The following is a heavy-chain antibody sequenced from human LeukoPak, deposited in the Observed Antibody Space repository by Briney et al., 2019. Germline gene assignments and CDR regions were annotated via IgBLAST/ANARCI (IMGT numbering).Heavy chain of an antibody. J-gene: IGHJ5*02. V-gene: IGHV1-2*04. CDR2: INPNSGGT. Sequence: GASVKVSCKPSGYTFTGYYMHWGRQGPGQGLEWMGWINPNSGGTNYTQKLQGWVTMTRDTSISTAYMELSRLRSDDTAVYFCARGVGPNNNWFDPWGQGTLVTVSS. CDR3: ARGVGPNNNWFDP. CDR1: GYTFTGYY. D-gene: IGHD3/OR15-3a*01.